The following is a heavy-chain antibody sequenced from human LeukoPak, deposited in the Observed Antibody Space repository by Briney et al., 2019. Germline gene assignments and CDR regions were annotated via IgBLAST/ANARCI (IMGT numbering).Heavy chain of an antibody. J-gene: IGHJ2*01. Sequence: GESLKISCKTSGHSFTNYWIGWVRQMPGKGLEWMGIIYPHDSDTRYSQSFQGQVTISADKSISTAYLQWSSLKASDTAIYYCARQACTGGVCYSNWYFDFWGRGTLVTVSS. CDR3: ARQACTGGVCYSNWYFDF. CDR2: IYPHDSDT. V-gene: IGHV5-51*01. CDR1: GHSFTNYW. D-gene: IGHD2-8*02.